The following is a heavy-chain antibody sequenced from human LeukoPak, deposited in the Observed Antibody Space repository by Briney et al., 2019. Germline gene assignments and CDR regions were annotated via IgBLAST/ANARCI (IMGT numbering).Heavy chain of an antibody. CDR1: GGSISSYY. Sequence: SETLSLTCTVSGGSISSYYWSWIRQPPGKGLEWIGYIYYSGSTNYNPSLKSRVTISVDTSKNQFSLKLSSVTAADTAVYYCASLGVDTLYYYMDVWGKGTTVTISS. J-gene: IGHJ6*03. CDR2: IYYSGST. D-gene: IGHD5-18*01. V-gene: IGHV4-59*01. CDR3: ASLGVDTLYYYMDV.